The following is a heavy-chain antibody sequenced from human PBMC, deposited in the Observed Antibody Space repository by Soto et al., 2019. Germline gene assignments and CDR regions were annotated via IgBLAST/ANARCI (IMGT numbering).Heavy chain of an antibody. Sequence: AGGSLRLSCAASGFTFSSYSMNWVRQAPGKGLEWVSSISSSSSYIYYADSVKGRFTISRDNAKNSLYPQMNSLRAEDTAVYYCARIYYYDSSGYLSPVDYWGQGTLVTVSS. CDR1: GFTFSSYS. V-gene: IGHV3-21*01. CDR2: ISSSSSYI. J-gene: IGHJ4*02. D-gene: IGHD3-22*01. CDR3: ARIYYYDSSGYLSPVDY.